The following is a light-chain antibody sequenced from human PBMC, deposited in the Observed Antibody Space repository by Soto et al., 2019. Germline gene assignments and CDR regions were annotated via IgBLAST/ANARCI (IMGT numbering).Light chain of an antibody. Sequence: ETVLTQSPGTLSLSPGERATLSCRASQTVSSSYLAWYQQKPGQAPRLLIYGASSRATGIPDRFSGSGSGTDFTLTISGLEPEDFAVYYCQQYCQQYGSSPPSLTFGQGTRVEIK. V-gene: IGKV3-20*01. CDR1: QTVSSSY. CDR3: QQYCQQYGSSPPSLT. CDR2: GAS. J-gene: IGKJ1*01.